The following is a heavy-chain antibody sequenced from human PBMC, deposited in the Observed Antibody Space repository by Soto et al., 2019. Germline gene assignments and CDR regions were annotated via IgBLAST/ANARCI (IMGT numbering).Heavy chain of an antibody. Sequence: ASVKVSCKASGDTFTGYYLHWVRQAPGQGLEWMGWINPNSGGTNYAQKFQGWVTMTRDTSISTAYMELSRLRSDDTAVYYCAREGTSAYVAYKAFAIWGQGTMVTVSS. CDR3: AREGTSAYVAYKAFAI. V-gene: IGHV1-2*04. CDR1: GDTFTGYY. D-gene: IGHD5-12*01. CDR2: INPNSGGT. J-gene: IGHJ3*02.